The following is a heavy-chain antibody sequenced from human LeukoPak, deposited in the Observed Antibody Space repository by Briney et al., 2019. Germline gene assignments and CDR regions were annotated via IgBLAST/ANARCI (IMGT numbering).Heavy chain of an antibody. J-gene: IGHJ4*02. D-gene: IGHD3-10*01. Sequence: PSETLSLTCAVYGGSFSGYYWSWIRQPPGKGLEWIGEINHSGSTNYNPSLKSRVTISVDTSKNQFSLKLSSVTAADTAVYYCARHKLTMVRQRPTPFDYWGQGTLVTVSS. CDR1: GGSFSGYY. CDR2: INHSGST. CDR3: ARHKLTMVRQRPTPFDY. V-gene: IGHV4-34*01.